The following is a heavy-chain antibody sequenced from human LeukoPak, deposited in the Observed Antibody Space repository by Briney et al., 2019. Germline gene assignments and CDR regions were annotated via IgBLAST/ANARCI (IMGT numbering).Heavy chain of an antibody. CDR2: ITWDSGRI. Sequence: PGGSLRLSCVASGFSFHDYDMHWVRQAPGKGLEWVAGITWDSGRIGYADSVKGRFTVSRDNAQNSLYLQMNSLRPEDTALYYCAKDLDASGRQNDYYYYGMDVWGQGTTVTVSS. CDR1: GFSFHDYD. J-gene: IGHJ6*02. V-gene: IGHV3-9*01. D-gene: IGHD3-10*01. CDR3: AKDLDASGRQNDYYYYGMDV.